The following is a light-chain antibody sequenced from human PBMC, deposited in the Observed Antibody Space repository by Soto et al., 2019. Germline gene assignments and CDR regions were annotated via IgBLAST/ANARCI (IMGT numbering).Light chain of an antibody. CDR1: QGIRND. Sequence: DIQMTQSPSSLSASVGDRVTITCRASQGIRNDLARYQQKPGKAPKRLIYAASSVQSGVPSRFSGSGSGTEFTLTIGSLQPEDFATYYCLQHNSYPRLTFGGGTKGEIK. J-gene: IGKJ4*01. V-gene: IGKV1-17*01. CDR3: LQHNSYPRLT. CDR2: AAS.